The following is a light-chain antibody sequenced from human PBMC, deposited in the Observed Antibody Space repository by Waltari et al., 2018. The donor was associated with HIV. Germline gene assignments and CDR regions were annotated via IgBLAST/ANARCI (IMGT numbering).Light chain of an antibody. CDR2: GNS. J-gene: IGLJ3*02. V-gene: IGLV1-40*01. Sequence: QSVLTQPPSVSGAPGQRVTISCTGSSSNIGAQYAVHWYQHVPGTATKDLIYGNSDRPSGVPDRFSGSKSGTSASLVITGRQAEDEANYDCQSYDSSLSAWVFGGGTKLTVL. CDR3: QSYDSSLSAWV. CDR1: SSNIGAQYA.